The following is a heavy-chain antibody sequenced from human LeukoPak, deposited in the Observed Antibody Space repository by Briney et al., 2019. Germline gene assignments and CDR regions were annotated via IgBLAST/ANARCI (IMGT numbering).Heavy chain of an antibody. CDR3: AKGRGYGSELGDYYFDY. CDR1: GFTFDDYA. D-gene: IGHD3-10*01. V-gene: IGHV3-9*01. J-gene: IGHJ4*02. Sequence: GGSLRLSCAASGFTFDDYAMHWVRQAPGKGLEWVSGISWNSGSIGYADSVKGRFAISRDNAKNSLYLQMNSLRAEDTALYYCAKGRGYGSELGDYYFDYWGQGTLVTVSS. CDR2: ISWNSGSI.